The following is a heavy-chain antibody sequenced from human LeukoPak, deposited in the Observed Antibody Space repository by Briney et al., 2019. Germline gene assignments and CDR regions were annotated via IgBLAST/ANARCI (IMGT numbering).Heavy chain of an antibody. V-gene: IGHV3-30*01. D-gene: IGHD6-13*01. CDR3: ARAVVGSKQQLANWFDP. CDR1: GFTFSSYA. Sequence: GGSLRLSCAASGFTFSSYAMHWVRQAPGKGLEWVAVISYDGSNKYYADSVKGRFTISRDNSKNTLYLQMNSLRAEDTAVYYRARAVVGSKQQLANWFDPWGQGTLVTVSS. J-gene: IGHJ5*02. CDR2: ISYDGSNK.